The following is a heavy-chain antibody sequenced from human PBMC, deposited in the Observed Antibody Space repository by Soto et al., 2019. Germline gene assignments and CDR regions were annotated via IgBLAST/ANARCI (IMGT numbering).Heavy chain of an antibody. Sequence: GGSLRLSCAASGFTFSSYEMNWVRQAPGKGREWVSYISSSGSTIYYADSVKGRFTISRDNAKNSLYLQMNSLRAEDTAVYYCARDRIAAAGWFDPWGQGTLVTVSS. D-gene: IGHD6-13*01. CDR3: ARDRIAAAGWFDP. CDR1: GFTFSSYE. V-gene: IGHV3-48*03. CDR2: ISSSGSTI. J-gene: IGHJ5*02.